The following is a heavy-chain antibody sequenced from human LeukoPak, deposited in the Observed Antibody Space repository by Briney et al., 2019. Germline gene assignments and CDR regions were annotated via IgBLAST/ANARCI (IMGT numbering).Heavy chain of an antibody. CDR3: AREVGFYDSSGYLDY. V-gene: IGHV3-7*01. CDR2: IKQDGSEK. D-gene: IGHD3-22*01. J-gene: IGHJ4*02. CDR1: GFTFSSYW. Sequence: GGSLRLSCAASGFTFSSYWMSWVRQAPGKGLEWVANIKQDGSEKYYVDSVKGRFTISRDNAKNSLYLQINSLRAEDTAVYYCAREVGFYDSSGYLDYWGQGTLVTVSS.